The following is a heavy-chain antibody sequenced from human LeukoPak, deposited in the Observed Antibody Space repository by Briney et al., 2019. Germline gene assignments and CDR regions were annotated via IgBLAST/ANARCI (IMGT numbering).Heavy chain of an antibody. CDR3: ARDEAVAAKREYYYYYYMDV. V-gene: IGHV3-53*01. J-gene: IGHJ6*03. CDR2: IYSGGNK. D-gene: IGHD6-19*01. CDR1: GFTVCSHH. Sequence: GGSLRLSCAASGFTVCSHHVSWVRQAPGKVVEWVSVIYSGGNKCNAGSAKGRFSIARENSNNTLYIQMNSLRGEDTDVYYCARDEAVAAKREYYYYYYMDVCGKGTTVTVSS.